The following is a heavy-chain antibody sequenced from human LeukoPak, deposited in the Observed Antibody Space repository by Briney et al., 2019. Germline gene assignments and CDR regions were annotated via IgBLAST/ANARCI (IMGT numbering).Heavy chain of an antibody. J-gene: IGHJ4*02. CDR3: TIMHGYYDGSGYWVK. Sequence: PGGSLRLSCAASGFTFGSYGMSWVRQAPGKGLEWVSFITATGASTSYADSVKGRVTISRDNLRNTQYMQMNSLRDEDTALYYCTIMHGYYDGSGYWVKWGQGTLVTVSS. CDR2: ITATGAST. D-gene: IGHD3-22*01. V-gene: IGHV3-23*01. CDR1: GFTFGSYG.